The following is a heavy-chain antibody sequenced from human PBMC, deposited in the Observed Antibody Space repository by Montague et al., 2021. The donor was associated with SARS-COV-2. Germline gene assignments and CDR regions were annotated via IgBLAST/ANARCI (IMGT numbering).Heavy chain of an antibody. CDR3: ARLESTRGVIIRGAFHI. V-gene: IGHV4-39*01. J-gene: IGHJ3*02. CDR1: GDSINNSRYY. Sequence: TLSLTCSVSGDSINNSRYYWGWIRQPPGKGLEWIGTIYYSGSAYYNPSLKSRVTISVDTSKDQFSLKLNSVTATDTAVYYCARLESTRGVIIRGAFHIWGQGTKVTVSS. CDR2: IYYSGSA. D-gene: IGHD3-10*01.